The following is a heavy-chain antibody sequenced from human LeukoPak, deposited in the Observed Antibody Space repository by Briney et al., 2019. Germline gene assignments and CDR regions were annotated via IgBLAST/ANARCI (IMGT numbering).Heavy chain of an antibody. V-gene: IGHV3-33*01. CDR1: GFTFRSYG. J-gene: IGHJ4*02. CDR3: ASGRGIEPLYYFDH. D-gene: IGHD6-13*01. CDR2: IWYDGSNK. Sequence: GRSLRLSCAASGFTFRSYGMHWVRQAPGKGLEWVAVIWYDGSNKYYVESVKGRFTISRDNSKNTLYLQMDSLRAEDTAVYYCASGRGIEPLYYFDHWGQGTLVTVSS.